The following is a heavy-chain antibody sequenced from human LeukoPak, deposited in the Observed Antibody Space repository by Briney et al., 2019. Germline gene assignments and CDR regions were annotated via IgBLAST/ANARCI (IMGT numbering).Heavy chain of an antibody. CDR3: ARVDDSSGYLRDGFDI. CDR1: GYTFTGYH. V-gene: IGHV1-2*02. CDR2: INPNSGGT. D-gene: IGHD3-22*01. Sequence: GSVKVSCKASGYTFTGYHIHWVRQAPGQGLEWMGWINPNSGGTNYVQNFQGRVTMTRDTSISTAYMELSRLISDDTAIYYCARVDDSSGYLRDGFDIWGQGTTVTVS. J-gene: IGHJ3*02.